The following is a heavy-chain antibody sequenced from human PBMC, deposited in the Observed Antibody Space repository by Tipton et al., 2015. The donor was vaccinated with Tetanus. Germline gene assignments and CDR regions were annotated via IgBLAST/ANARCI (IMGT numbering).Heavy chain of an antibody. V-gene: IGHV4-39*01. D-gene: IGHD3-3*01. CDR3: ARQQSGYFTPCDY. CDR2: IYESGDT. CDR1: GGSIRGGTFY. J-gene: IGHJ4*02. Sequence: GLVKPSETLSLTCTVSGGSIRGGTFYWGWIRQPPGNGLEWFGSIYESGDTYYIPSLKSRVTISVDTSKNQFSLNLNSMAAAVTGVYYCARQQSGYFTPCDYWGQGNLVTVSS.